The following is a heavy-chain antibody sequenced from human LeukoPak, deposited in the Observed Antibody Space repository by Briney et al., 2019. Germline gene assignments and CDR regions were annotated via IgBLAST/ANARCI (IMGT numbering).Heavy chain of an antibody. V-gene: IGHV4-59*01. D-gene: IGHD6-13*01. Sequence: SETLSLTCTVSGGSISSYYWSWIRPPPGKGLEWIGYIYYSGSTNYNPSLKSRVTISVDTSKNQFSLKLSSVTAADTAVYYCARDYWGSSWYGGAFDIRGQGTMVTVSS. J-gene: IGHJ3*02. CDR3: ARDYWGSSWYGGAFDI. CDR1: GGSISSYY. CDR2: IYYSGST.